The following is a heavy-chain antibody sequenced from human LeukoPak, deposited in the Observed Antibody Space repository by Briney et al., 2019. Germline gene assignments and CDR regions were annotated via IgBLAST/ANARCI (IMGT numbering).Heavy chain of an antibody. D-gene: IGHD5-24*01. J-gene: IGHJ4*02. CDR2: INQDGSEK. V-gene: IGHV3-7*01. CDR1: GLTFRSYW. CDR3: ARERDGRFFDY. Sequence: GGSLRLSCAVSGLTFRSYWMSWVRQAPGKGLEWVANINQDGSEKYFVDSVKGRFAISRDNAKNSLHLQMNTLRAEDTAVYYCARERDGRFFDYWGQGTLVTVSS.